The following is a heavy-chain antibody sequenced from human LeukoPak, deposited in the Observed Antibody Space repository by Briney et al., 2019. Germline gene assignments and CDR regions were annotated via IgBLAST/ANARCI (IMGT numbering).Heavy chain of an antibody. CDR1: GFTFSSYA. Sequence: GGSLRLSCAASGFTFSSYAMSWVRQAPGKGLEWFSAISGSGGSTYYADSVKGRSTISRDNSKNTLYLQMNSLRAEDTAVYYCANRAPYYYDSSGYPDYWGQGTLVTVSS. J-gene: IGHJ4*02. D-gene: IGHD3-22*01. CDR3: ANRAPYYYDSSGYPDY. V-gene: IGHV3-23*01. CDR2: ISGSGGST.